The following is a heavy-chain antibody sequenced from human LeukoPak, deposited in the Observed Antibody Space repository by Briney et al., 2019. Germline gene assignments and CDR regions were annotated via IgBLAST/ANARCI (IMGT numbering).Heavy chain of an antibody. J-gene: IGHJ4*02. Sequence: ASVKVSCKASGYTFTDYYMNWVRQAPGQGLEWMGGINPNSGGTNYAQKFQGRVTITRDTSISTAYMELSSLYSDDTAMYYCTRALGSDYWGQGTLVTVS. CDR1: GYTFTDYY. D-gene: IGHD1-26*01. V-gene: IGHV1-2*02. CDR3: TRALGSDY. CDR2: INPNSGGT.